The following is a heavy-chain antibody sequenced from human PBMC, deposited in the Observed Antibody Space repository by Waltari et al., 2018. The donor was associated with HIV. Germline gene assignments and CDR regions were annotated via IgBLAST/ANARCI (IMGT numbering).Heavy chain of an antibody. D-gene: IGHD3-3*01. Sequence: EVQVQESGGGLVQPGGSLRLSCAASGFIFSGYWMHWVRQAPGQGLVWFSNISNDGGRTSYADSVKGRFTISRDNAENTLYLQMNSLRGEDTAVYYCARDWRQPRGVYYGMDVWGQGTTVIVSS. CDR1: GFIFSGYW. J-gene: IGHJ6*02. CDR2: ISNDGGRT. V-gene: IGHV3-74*01. CDR3: ARDWRQPRGVYYGMDV.